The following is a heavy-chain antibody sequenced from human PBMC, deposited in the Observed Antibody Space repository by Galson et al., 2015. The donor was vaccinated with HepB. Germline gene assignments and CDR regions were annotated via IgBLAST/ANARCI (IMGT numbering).Heavy chain of an antibody. CDR1: GFTFSSYA. CDR2: IRGSGGST. D-gene: IGHD2-2*01. V-gene: IGHV3-23*01. J-gene: IGHJ5*02. Sequence: SLRLSCAASGFTFSSYALSWVRQAPGKGLEWVSAIRGSGGSTYYADSVKGRFTISRDNSKNTLYLQMNSLRAEDTAVYYCAKDGYQLLLNWFDPWGQGTLVTVSS. CDR3: AKDGYQLLLNWFDP.